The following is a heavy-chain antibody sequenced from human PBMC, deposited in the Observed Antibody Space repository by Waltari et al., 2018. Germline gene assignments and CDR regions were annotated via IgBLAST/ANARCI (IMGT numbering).Heavy chain of an antibody. CDR1: GGSFRGYY. D-gene: IGHD3-22*01. Sequence: QVQLQQWGAGLLKPSETLSLTCAVYGGSFRGYYWSLIRKPPGKGLEWIGEINHSGSTNYNPSLKSRVTISVDTSKNQFSLKLSSVTAADTAVYYCARGITMIVVVITTSYFDLWGRGTLVTVSS. CDR2: INHSGST. V-gene: IGHV4-34*01. CDR3: ARGITMIVVVITTSYFDL. J-gene: IGHJ2*01.